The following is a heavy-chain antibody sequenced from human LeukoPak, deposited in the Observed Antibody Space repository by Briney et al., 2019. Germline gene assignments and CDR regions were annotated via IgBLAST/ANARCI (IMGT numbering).Heavy chain of an antibody. CDR1: GYTFTGYY. CDR3: ARDHRRGSTGYDMPAD. V-gene: IGHV1-2*02. D-gene: IGHD5-12*01. Sequence: ASVKASCKASGYTFTGYYMHWVRQAPGQGLEWMGWINPNSGGTNYAQKFQGRVTMTRDTSISTAYMELSRLRSDDTAVYYCARDHRRGSTGYDMPADWGQGTLVTVSS. CDR2: INPNSGGT. J-gene: IGHJ4*02.